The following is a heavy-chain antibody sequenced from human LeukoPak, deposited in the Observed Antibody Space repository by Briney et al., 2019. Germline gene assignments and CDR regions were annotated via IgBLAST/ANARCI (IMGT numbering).Heavy chain of an antibody. J-gene: IGHJ3*02. V-gene: IGHV3-21*01. Sequence: PGGSLRLSCAASGFTFSSYSMNWVRQAPGKGLEWVSSISSSSSYIYYADSVKGRFTISRDNAKNSLYLQMNSLRAEDTAVYYCARLDWSSGYSYGYDAFDIWGQGTMVTVSS. CDR1: GFTFSSYS. D-gene: IGHD5-18*01. CDR2: ISSSSSYI. CDR3: ARLDWSSGYSYGYDAFDI.